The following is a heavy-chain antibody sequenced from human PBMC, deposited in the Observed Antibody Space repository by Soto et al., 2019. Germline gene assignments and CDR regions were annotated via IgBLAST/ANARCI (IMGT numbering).Heavy chain of an antibody. D-gene: IGHD1-26*01. CDR2: IYYSGGT. CDR1: GGALSSYY. CDR3: GGGDLVGATGEFNY. Sequence: SVTLSLTCTVSGGALSSYYWRWIRQPPGKEMEWIGYIYYSGGTKYNPSLKSRVTISVDTSKNQFSLKLSSVTAADMAVYYCGGGDLVGATGEFNYWGKGTLVTLPP. J-gene: IGHJ4*02. V-gene: IGHV4-59*01.